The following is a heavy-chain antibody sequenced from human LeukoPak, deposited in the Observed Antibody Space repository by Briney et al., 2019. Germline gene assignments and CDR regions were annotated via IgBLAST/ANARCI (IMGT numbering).Heavy chain of an antibody. CDR3: ARGRGFTFYP. V-gene: IGHV7-4-1*01. J-gene: IGHJ5*02. CDR2: IKTNTGNP. Sequence: ASLKVSCKASGYTFTTSAMNWVRQAPGEGLEWMGWIKTNTGNPTSAQGFTGRFVFSLETSVSTASPQSGTLKGEDTAVYYCARGRGFTFYPWGQGSLVAVSS. CDR1: GYTFTTSA.